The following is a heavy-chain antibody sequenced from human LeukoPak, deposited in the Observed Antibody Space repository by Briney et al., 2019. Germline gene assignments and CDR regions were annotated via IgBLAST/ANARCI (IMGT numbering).Heavy chain of an antibody. CDR2: IYTSGST. CDR1: GGSISSYY. V-gene: IGHV4-4*07. D-gene: IGHD3-9*01. CDR3: ARGYLTGYYRGPYYFDY. J-gene: IGHJ4*02. Sequence: PSETLSLTCTVSGGSISSYYWSWIRQPAGKGLEWIGRIYTSGSTNYNPSLKSRVTMSVDTSKNQFSLKLSSVTAADTAVYYCARGYLTGYYRGPYYFDYWGQGTLVTVSS.